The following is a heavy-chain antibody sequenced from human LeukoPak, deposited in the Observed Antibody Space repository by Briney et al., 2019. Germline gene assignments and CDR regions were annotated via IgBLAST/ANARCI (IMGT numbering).Heavy chain of an antibody. V-gene: IGHV3-23*01. D-gene: IGHD5-24*01. CDR3: AKQRDGYNLGAFDI. Sequence: GGSLRLSCAASGFTFSSYGTSWVRQAPGKGLEWVSAISGSGGSTYYADSVKGRFTISRDNSKNTLYLQMNSLRAEDTAVYYCAKQRDGYNLGAFDIWGQGTMVTVSS. CDR2: ISGSGGST. CDR1: GFTFSSYG. J-gene: IGHJ3*02.